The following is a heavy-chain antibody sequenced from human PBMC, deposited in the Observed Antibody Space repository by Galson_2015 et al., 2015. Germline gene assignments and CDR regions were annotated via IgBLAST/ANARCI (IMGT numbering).Heavy chain of an antibody. J-gene: IGHJ4*02. Sequence: SLRLSCAASGFTFSSYSMTWVRQAPGKGLEWLSYISSGSRTFYYADSVKGRFTISRDDAKNSLYLQMNGLRDEDSAIYYCARILLTDYFDYWGQGTLVTVSS. CDR1: GFTFSSYS. D-gene: IGHD3-9*01. CDR3: ARILLTDYFDY. CDR2: ISSGSRTF. V-gene: IGHV3-48*02.